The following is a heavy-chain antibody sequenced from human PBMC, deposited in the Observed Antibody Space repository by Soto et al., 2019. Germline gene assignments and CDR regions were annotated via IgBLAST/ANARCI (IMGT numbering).Heavy chain of an antibody. V-gene: IGHV4-30-4*01. CDR1: GVSISSGDYY. J-gene: IGHJ6*02. CDR2: IYYSGST. CDR3: ARDLAAGTLMDV. D-gene: IGHD6-13*01. Sequence: TLSLTCTVSGVSISSGDYYWSWIRQPPGKGLEWIGYIYYSGSTYYNPSLKSRVTISVDTSKNQFSLKLSSVTAADTAVYYCARDLAAGTLMDVWGQGTTVTVSS.